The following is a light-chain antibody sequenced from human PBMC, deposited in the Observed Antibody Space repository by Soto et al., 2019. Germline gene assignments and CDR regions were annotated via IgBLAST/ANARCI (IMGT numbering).Light chain of an antibody. Sequence: DIVMTQSPLSLAVTPGEPASISCRSSQSLLHSNGYYYLDWYLQKPGQSPHLLIYLGSNRASGVPDRFSGSGSGTDFTLKISRVEAEDVGVYYCMQDLQTGYTFGQGTKVAIK. V-gene: IGKV2-28*01. CDR2: LGS. CDR3: MQDLQTGYT. J-gene: IGKJ2*01. CDR1: QSLLHSNGYYY.